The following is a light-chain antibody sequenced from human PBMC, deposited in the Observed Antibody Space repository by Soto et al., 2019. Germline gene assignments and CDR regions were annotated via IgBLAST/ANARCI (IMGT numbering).Light chain of an antibody. CDR3: SAYKASIAYV. CDR2: DVS. V-gene: IGLV2-14*03. J-gene: IGLJ1*01. CDR1: SSVIGTYNF. Sequence: QSALTQPASVSGSPGQSITISCTGTSSVIGTYNFVSWYQQHPGKAPKLMVFDVSNRPSGVSNRFSGSKSGNTASLTISGLQAEDEADYYCSAYKASIAYVFGSGTKVTVL.